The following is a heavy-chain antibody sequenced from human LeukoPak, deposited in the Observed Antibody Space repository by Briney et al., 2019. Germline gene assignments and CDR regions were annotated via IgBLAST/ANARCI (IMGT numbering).Heavy chain of an antibody. CDR3: ANDLHIVVVTAIRYLDY. V-gene: IGHV3-23*01. J-gene: IGHJ4*02. Sequence: GGSLRLSCAASGFTFSSYAMSWVRQAPGKGLEWVSAISGSGGSTYYADSVKGRFTISRDNSKNTLYLQMNRLRAEDTAVYYCANDLHIVVVTAIRYLDYWGQGTLVTVSS. D-gene: IGHD2-21*02. CDR2: ISGSGGST. CDR1: GFTFSSYA.